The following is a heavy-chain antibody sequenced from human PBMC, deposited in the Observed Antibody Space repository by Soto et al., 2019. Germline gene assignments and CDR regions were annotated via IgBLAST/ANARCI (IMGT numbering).Heavy chain of an antibody. CDR1: GGTFSSYA. CDR3: ARESGKGSGPKLGNFDS. CDR2: IIPIFGTA. V-gene: IGHV1-69*13. Sequence: SVKVSCKASGGTFSSYAISWVRQAPGQGLEWMGGIIPIFGTANYAQKFQGRVTITADESTSTAYMELSSLRSEDTAVYYCARESGKGSGPKLGNFDSWGQGTLVTVSS. D-gene: IGHD6-19*01. J-gene: IGHJ4*02.